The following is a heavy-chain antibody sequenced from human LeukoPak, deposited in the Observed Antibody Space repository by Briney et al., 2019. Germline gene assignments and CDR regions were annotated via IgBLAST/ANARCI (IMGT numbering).Heavy chain of an antibody. CDR2: ISYDGSNK. CDR1: EFTFSSNA. CDR3: AKDRAAAGTGFYYMDV. V-gene: IGHV3-30*04. D-gene: IGHD6-13*01. Sequence: PGGSLRLSCAASEFTFSSNAMHWVRQAPGKGLEWVAVISYDGSNKYYADSVKGRFTISRDNSKNTLYLQMNSLRSEDTAVYYCAKDRAAAGTGFYYMDVWGKGTTVTISS. J-gene: IGHJ6*03.